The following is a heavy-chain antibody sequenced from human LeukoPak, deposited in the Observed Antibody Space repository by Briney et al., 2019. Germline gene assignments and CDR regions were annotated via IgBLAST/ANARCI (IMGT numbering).Heavy chain of an antibody. CDR3: AGRELVIPTAAFDI. CDR2: ISPDGSNT. D-gene: IGHD1-26*01. CDR1: GFSFSTYW. V-gene: IGHV3-74*01. Sequence: GGSLRLSCAASGFSFSTYWTHWVRQAPGRGLVWVSRISPDGSNTIYADSVKGRFTISSDNTKNTLYLQMNSLRAEDTAVYYCAGRELVIPTAAFDIWGQGTMVTVSS. J-gene: IGHJ3*02.